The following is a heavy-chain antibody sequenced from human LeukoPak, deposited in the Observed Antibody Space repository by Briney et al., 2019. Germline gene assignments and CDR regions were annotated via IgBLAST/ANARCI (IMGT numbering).Heavy chain of an antibody. J-gene: IGHJ6*03. V-gene: IGHV4-4*02. CDR1: GGSISSSNW. CDR3: ARGELRYFDWLPPRMDA. Sequence: SETLSLTCAVSGGSISSSNWWSWVRQPPGKGLEWIGEINHSGSTNYNPSLKSRVTISVDTSKNQFSLKLSSVTAADTAVYYCARGELRYFDWLPPRMDAWGKGTTVTISS. CDR2: INHSGST. D-gene: IGHD3-9*01.